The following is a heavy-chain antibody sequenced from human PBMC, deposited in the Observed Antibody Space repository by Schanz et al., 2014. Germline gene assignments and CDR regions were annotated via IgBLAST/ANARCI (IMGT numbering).Heavy chain of an antibody. J-gene: IGHJ4*02. D-gene: IGHD3-22*01. V-gene: IGHV3-23*04. CDR3: AKDPSHGDYDYYFDY. CDR1: GFTFSTYA. CDR2: SSGSGGST. Sequence: VQLVESRGGVVQPGRSLRLSCAAYGFTFSTYAMSWVRQAPGKGLEWVSASSGSGGSTYYADSVKGRFTISRDNSKNTLYLQMNSLRAEDTAVYYCAKDPSHGDYDYYFDYWGQGTLVTVSS.